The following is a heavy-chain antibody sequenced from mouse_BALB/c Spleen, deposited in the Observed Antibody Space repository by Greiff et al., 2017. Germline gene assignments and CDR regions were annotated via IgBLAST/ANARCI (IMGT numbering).Heavy chain of an antibody. CDR2: IYPGDGDT. CDR3: ARSGNYDEGYYAMDY. CDR1: GYAFSSYW. J-gene: IGHJ4*01. D-gene: IGHD2-4*01. Sequence: QVQLQQSGAELVRPGSSVKISCKASGYAFSSYWMNWVKQRPGQGLEWIGQIYPGDGDTNYNGKFKGKATLTADKSSSTAYMQLSSLTSEDSAVYFCARSGNYDEGYYAMDYWGQGTSVTVSS. V-gene: IGHV1-80*01.